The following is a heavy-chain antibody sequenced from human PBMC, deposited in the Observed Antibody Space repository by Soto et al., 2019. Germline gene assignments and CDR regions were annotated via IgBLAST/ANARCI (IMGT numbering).Heavy chain of an antibody. CDR1: GFTFSSYG. CDR2: IWYDGSNK. Sequence: QVQLVESGGGVVQPGRSLRLSCAASGFTFSSYGMHWVRQAPGKGLEWVAVIWYDGSNKYYADSVKGRFTISRDNSKNTLYLPMNSLRAEDTAVYYCARGDGRRIFGGDYYGMDVWGQGTTVTVSS. J-gene: IGHJ6*02. V-gene: IGHV3-33*01. D-gene: IGHD3-3*01. CDR3: ARGDGRRIFGGDYYGMDV.